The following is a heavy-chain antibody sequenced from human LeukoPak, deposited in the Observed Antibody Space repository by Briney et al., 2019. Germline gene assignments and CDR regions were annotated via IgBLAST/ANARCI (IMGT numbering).Heavy chain of an antibody. D-gene: IGHD1-26*01. CDR2: ISGSGGST. CDR3: LPGVVGSTTVVDY. Sequence: GGSLRLSCAASGFTFSSYGMSWVRQAPGKGLEWVSAISGSGGSTYYADSVKGRFTISRDNSKNTLYLQMNSLKTEDTAVYFCLPGVVGSTTVVDYWGQGTLVTVSS. J-gene: IGHJ4*02. V-gene: IGHV3-23*01. CDR1: GFTFSSYG.